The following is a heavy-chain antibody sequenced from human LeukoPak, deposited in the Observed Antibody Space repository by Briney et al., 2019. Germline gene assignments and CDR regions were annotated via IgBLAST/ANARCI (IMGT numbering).Heavy chain of an antibody. Sequence: PGGSLRLSCAASGFTFSSYSMNWVRQAPGKGLGWVSSISSSSSYIYYADSVKGRFTISRDNAKISLYLQMNSLRAEDTAVYYCARDLTPRYYYDSSGYYRPSGSDAFDIWGQGTMVTVSS. CDR1: GFTFSSYS. D-gene: IGHD3-22*01. CDR2: ISSSSSYI. CDR3: ARDLTPRYYYDSSGYYRPSGSDAFDI. V-gene: IGHV3-21*01. J-gene: IGHJ3*02.